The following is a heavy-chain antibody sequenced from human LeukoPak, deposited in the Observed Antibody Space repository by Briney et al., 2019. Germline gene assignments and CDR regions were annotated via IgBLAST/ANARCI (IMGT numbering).Heavy chain of an antibody. CDR3: ARLFSQDDAFDI. J-gene: IGHJ3*02. CDR2: INPNSGGT. V-gene: IGHV1-2*06. Sequence: ASVKVSCKASGYTFTGYYMHWVRQAPGQGLEWMGRINPNSGGTNYAQKFQGRVTMTRDTSISTAYMELSSLRSEDTAVYYCARLFSQDDAFDIWGQGTMVTVSS. CDR1: GYTFTGYY.